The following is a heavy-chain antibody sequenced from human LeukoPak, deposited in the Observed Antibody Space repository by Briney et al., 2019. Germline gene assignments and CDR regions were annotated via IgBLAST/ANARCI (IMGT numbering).Heavy chain of an antibody. CDR1: GGTFSSYA. D-gene: IGHD4-11*01. J-gene: IGHJ4*02. CDR3: ATGRPFYSNSGLH. Sequence: GASVKVSCKASGGTFSSYAISWVRQAPGQGLEGMGGIIPIFGTANYAQKFQGRVTITADESTSTAYMELSSLRSEDTAVYYCATGRPFYSNSGLHWGQGTLVTVSS. CDR2: IIPIFGTA. V-gene: IGHV1-69*01.